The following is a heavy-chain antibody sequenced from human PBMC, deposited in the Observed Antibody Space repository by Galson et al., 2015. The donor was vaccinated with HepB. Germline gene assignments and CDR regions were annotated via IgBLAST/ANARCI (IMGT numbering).Heavy chain of an antibody. V-gene: IGHV1-46*01. CDR1: GYTFPSSY. CDR2: INPSGGTI. CDR3: ATGISPYGMDV. D-gene: IGHD3-3*02. Sequence: SVKVSCKASGYTFPSSYIHWVRQAPGPGLEWMGIINPSGGTISYAQKFQGRVTMTRDTSTRTVYMEVSSLRSEDAAVYYCATGISPYGMDVWGQGTTVIVSS. J-gene: IGHJ6*02.